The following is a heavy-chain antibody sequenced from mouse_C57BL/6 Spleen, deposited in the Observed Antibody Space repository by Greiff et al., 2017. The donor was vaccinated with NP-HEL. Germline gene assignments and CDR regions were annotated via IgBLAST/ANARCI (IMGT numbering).Heavy chain of an antibody. J-gene: IGHJ3*01. CDR3: ARGGYDYDVSAWFAY. Sequence: QVQLQQSGAELVRPGASVKLSCKASGYTFTDYYINWVKQRPGQGLEWIARIYPGSGNTYYNEKFKGKATLTAEKSSSTAYMQLSSLTSEDSAVYFCARGGYDYDVSAWFAYWGQGTLVTVSA. V-gene: IGHV1-76*01. CDR2: IYPGSGNT. D-gene: IGHD2-4*01. CDR1: GYTFTDYY.